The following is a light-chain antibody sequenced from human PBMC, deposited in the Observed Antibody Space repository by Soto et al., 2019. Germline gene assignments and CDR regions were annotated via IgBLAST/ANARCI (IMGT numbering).Light chain of an antibody. Sequence: EIVLTQSPATLSLSPPAGATLXWRASQSVSSYLAWYQQKPGQAPSLLIYGASTRATGIPARFSGSGSGTDFTLTINSLAPEDFAVYYCQQRSNWPPGFGQGTRLEIK. CDR1: QSVSSY. J-gene: IGKJ5*01. CDR3: QQRSNWPPG. V-gene: IGKV3-11*01. CDR2: GAS.